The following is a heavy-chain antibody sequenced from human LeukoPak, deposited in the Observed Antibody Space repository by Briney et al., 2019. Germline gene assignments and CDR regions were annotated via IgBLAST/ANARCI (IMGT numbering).Heavy chain of an antibody. CDR3: ATSFGATRGY. CDR2: ITTTGGSI. V-gene: IGHV3-21*06. D-gene: IGHD3-10*01. J-gene: IGHJ4*02. CDR1: GFTFSSYN. Sequence: GGSLRLSCAASGFTFSSYNMYWVRQAPGQGLEWVSSITTTGGSIYYADSVRGRFTISRDNAKNSLFLQMNTLRIEDTAVYYCATSFGATRGYWGQGTLVAVSS.